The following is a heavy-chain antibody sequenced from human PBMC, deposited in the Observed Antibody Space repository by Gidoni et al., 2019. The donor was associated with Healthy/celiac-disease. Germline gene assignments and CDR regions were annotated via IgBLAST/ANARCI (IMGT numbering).Heavy chain of an antibody. V-gene: IGHV3-9*01. CDR3: AKDSDYDSSGYYSDAFDI. Sequence: EVQLVESGGGLVQPGRSLRLSCAASGFTFDDYAMHWVRQAPGKGLEWVSGISWNSGSIGYADPVKGRFTISRDNAKNSLYLQMNSLRAEDTALYYCAKDSDYDSSGYYSDAFDIWGQGTMVTISS. D-gene: IGHD3-22*01. CDR2: ISWNSGSI. CDR1: GFTFDDYA. J-gene: IGHJ3*02.